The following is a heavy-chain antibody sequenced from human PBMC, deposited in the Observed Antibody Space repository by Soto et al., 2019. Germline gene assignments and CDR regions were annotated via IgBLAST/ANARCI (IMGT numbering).Heavy chain of an antibody. Sequence: GGSLRLSCAASGFTFRNYCMSWVRQAPGKGLEWVANVKYDGSEKYYVDSVKGRFTVSRDNADNSLFLQMNSLRAEDTAVYYYARGTMTFDYWGQGALVTASS. D-gene: IGHD3-22*01. V-gene: IGHV3-7*01. CDR2: VKYDGSEK. CDR3: ARGTMTFDY. CDR1: GFTFRNYC. J-gene: IGHJ4*02.